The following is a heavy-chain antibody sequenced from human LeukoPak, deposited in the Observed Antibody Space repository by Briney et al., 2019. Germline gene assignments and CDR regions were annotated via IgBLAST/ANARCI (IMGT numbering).Heavy chain of an antibody. D-gene: IGHD6-19*01. V-gene: IGHV3-53*01. CDR3: ARVLGPQWRERVPTSKVGSNWFDP. J-gene: IGHJ5*02. CDR1: RFTVSSNY. Sequence: GGSLRLSCAASRFTVSSNYMSWVRQVPGKGLEWVSVIYSGGSTYYADSVTGRFTISRDNSKNTLYLQMNSLRAEDTAVYYCARVLGPQWRERVPTSKVGSNWFDPWGQGTLVTVSS. CDR2: IYSGGST.